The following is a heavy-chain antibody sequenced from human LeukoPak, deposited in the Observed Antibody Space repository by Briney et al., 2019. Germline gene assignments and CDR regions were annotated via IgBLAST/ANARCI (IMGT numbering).Heavy chain of an antibody. CDR3: ARDSSAYYYDSSGSDFDY. Sequence: GGSLRLSCAASGFTFSSYRMNWVSQAPGKGLEWVSSISSSSSYIYYADSVKGRFTISRDNAKNSLYLQMNSLRAEDTAVYYCARDSSAYYYDSSGSDFDYWGQGTLATVSS. CDR2: ISSSSSYI. J-gene: IGHJ4*02. D-gene: IGHD3-22*01. V-gene: IGHV3-21*01. CDR1: GFTFSSYR.